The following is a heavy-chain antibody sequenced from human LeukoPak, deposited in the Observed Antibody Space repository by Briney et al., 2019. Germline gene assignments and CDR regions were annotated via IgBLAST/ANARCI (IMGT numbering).Heavy chain of an antibody. D-gene: IGHD3-10*01. V-gene: IGHV3-23*01. CDR2: ISDSGGST. CDR1: GFTFSSYA. CDR3: AKSSEYYYGSGSHYAFFDY. Sequence: PGGSLRLSCAASGFTFSSYAMSWVRQAPGKGLEWVSAISDSGGSTYYADSVKGRFTISRDDSKNALYLQMNSLRAEDTAVYYCAKSSEYYYGSGSHYAFFDYWGQGTLVTVSS. J-gene: IGHJ4*02.